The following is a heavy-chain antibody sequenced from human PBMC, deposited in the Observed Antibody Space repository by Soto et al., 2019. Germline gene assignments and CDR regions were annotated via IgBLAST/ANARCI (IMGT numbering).Heavy chain of an antibody. CDR3: AKDLRGYSYGTGYFDY. CDR2: ISYDGSVK. V-gene: IGHV3-30*18. D-gene: IGHD5-18*01. CDR1: GFTFSNYA. J-gene: IGHJ4*02. Sequence: QVQLVESGGGVVQPGRSLRLSCAASGFTFSNYAMHWVRQAPGKGLEWVAIISYDGSVKHYGDSVKGRFTISRDNSKNTLYMQVNSLRAEDTAVYYCAKDLRGYSYGTGYFDYWGQGTLVTVSS.